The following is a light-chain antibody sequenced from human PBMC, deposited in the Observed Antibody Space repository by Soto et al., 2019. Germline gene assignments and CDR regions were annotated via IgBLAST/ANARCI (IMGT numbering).Light chain of an antibody. J-gene: IGLJ3*02. CDR1: SGHSSYI. V-gene: IGLV4-60*03. Sequence: QAVLTQSSSASASLGSSVKLTCTLSSGHSSYIIAWHQQQPGKAPRYLMKLEGSGSYNKGSGVPDRFSGSSSGADRYLTISNLQSEDEADYYCETRDRRGVFGGGTKLTVL. CDR2: LEGSGSY. CDR3: ETRDRRGV.